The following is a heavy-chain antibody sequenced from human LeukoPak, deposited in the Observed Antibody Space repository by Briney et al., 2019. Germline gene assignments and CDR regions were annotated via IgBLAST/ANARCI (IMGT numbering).Heavy chain of an antibody. J-gene: IGHJ6*03. Sequence: ASVKVSWKASGYTFTSYDINWVRQATGQGLEWMGWMGPNSGNTGYAQSFQGRVTMTRNTSISTAYMELSGLRSEDTAVYYCARGRGGRLRFLDTYMDVWGKGTTVTVSS. CDR2: MGPNSGNT. CDR3: ARGRGGRLRFLDTYMDV. CDR1: GYTFTSYD. V-gene: IGHV1-8*01. D-gene: IGHD3-3*01.